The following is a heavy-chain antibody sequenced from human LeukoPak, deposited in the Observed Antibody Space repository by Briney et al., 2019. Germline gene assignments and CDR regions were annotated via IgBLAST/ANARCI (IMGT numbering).Heavy chain of an antibody. CDR2: MNPNSGNT. CDR3: ARYITMVRYYYGMDV. D-gene: IGHD3-10*01. V-gene: IGHV1-8*01. Sequence: ASVKVSCKASGYTFTSYDINWVRQATGQGLEWMGWMNPNSGNTGYAQKFQGRVTMTRNTSISTAYMEPSSLRSEDTAVYYCARYITMVRYYYGMDVWGQGTTVTVSS. CDR1: GYTFTSYD. J-gene: IGHJ6*02.